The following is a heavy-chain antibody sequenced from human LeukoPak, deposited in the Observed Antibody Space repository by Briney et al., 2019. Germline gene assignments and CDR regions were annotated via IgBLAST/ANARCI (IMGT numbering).Heavy chain of an antibody. CDR3: ADGGVYWSGGSCYFRFDP. V-gene: IGHV1-8*01. D-gene: IGHD2-15*01. CDR2: MNPNSGNT. CDR1: GYTFTSYD. J-gene: IGHJ5*02. Sequence: ASVKVSCKASGYTFTSYDINWVRQATGQGLEWMGWMNPNSGNTGYAQKFQGRVTMTRNTPIRTAYMELSSLRYEDTAVCFCADGGVYWSGGSCYFRFDPWGQGTLVTVSS.